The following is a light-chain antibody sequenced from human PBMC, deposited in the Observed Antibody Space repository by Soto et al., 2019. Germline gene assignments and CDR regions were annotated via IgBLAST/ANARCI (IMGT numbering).Light chain of an antibody. J-gene: IGKJ4*01. CDR2: DAS. Sequence: DIQLTQSPSTLSASVGERVTITCRASQTVNTWLAWYQHKPGKAPELLIYDASVLETGVPSRFSGFSSGTEFTLTISSLQPDDFATYFCQQYNSYSPEGLTFGGGTKVEI. V-gene: IGKV1-5*01. CDR3: QQYNSYSPEGLT. CDR1: QTVNTW.